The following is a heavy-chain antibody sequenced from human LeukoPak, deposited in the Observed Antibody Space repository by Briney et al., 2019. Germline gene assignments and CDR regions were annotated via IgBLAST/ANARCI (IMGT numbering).Heavy chain of an antibody. CDR2: IYYSGST. D-gene: IGHD6-13*01. V-gene: IGHV4-39*01. CDR3: ARRIAAARFDP. CDR1: GGSISSSSYY. J-gene: IGHJ5*02. Sequence: PSETLSLTCTVSGGSISSSSYYWGWIRQPPGKGLEWIGSIYYSGSTYYNPSLKSRVTISVDTSKNQFSLKLSSVTAADTAVYYLARRIAAARFDPWGQGTLVTVSS.